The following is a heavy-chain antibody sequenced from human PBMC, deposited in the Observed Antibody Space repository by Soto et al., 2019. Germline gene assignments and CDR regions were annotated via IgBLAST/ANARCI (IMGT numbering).Heavy chain of an antibody. CDR3: AKDVAAITMVRGVIITPYYFDY. Sequence: GGSLRLSCAASGFTFSNYAMSWVRQAPGKGLEWVSVISGSGGSTYYADSVKGRFTISRDNSKNTLYLQMNSLRAEDTAVYYCAKDVAAITMVRGVIITPYYFDYWGQGTLVTVSS. D-gene: IGHD3-10*01. J-gene: IGHJ4*02. CDR2: ISGSGGST. CDR1: GFTFSNYA. V-gene: IGHV3-23*01.